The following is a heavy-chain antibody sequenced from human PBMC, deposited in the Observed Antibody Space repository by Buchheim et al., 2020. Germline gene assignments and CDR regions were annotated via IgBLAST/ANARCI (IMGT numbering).Heavy chain of an antibody. J-gene: IGHJ6*02. CDR2: ISGSGGST. Sequence: EVQLLESGGGLVQPGGSLRLSCAASGFTFSSYAMSWVRQAPGKGLEWVSAISGSGGSTYYADSVKGRFTISRDNSKNTLYLQKNSLRAEDTAVYYCAKEKRWLQLRGYYYGMDVWGQGTT. D-gene: IGHD5-24*01. CDR1: GFTFSSYA. V-gene: IGHV3-23*01. CDR3: AKEKRWLQLRGYYYGMDV.